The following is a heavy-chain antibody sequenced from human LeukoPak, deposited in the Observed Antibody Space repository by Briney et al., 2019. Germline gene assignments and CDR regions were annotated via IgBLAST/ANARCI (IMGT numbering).Heavy chain of an antibody. CDR1: GASTSSHF. CDR3: ARDDYGVFDAFDV. J-gene: IGHJ3*01. D-gene: IGHD3-16*01. V-gene: IGHV4-59*08. Sequence: PSEPLSPTCSVSGASTSSHFCTWIRQPPREGLGWRGYVYNTGSTNYNPSLQSRVTMTLDASKNQFYLKLTSVTAADTAVYFCARDDYGVFDAFDVWGQGTVVTVSS. CDR2: VYNTGST.